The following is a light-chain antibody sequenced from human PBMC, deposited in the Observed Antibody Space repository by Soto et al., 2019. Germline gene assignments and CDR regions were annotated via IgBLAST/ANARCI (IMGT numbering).Light chain of an antibody. J-gene: IGLJ1*01. CDR1: SSDVGGYNY. CDR2: EVN. V-gene: IGLV2-8*01. CDR3: TSYAGGNNV. Sequence: QSALTQPPSASGSPGQSVTISCTGTSSDVGGYNYVSWSQQHPGKVPKLMVYEVNKRPSGVPDRFSGSKSGNTASLTVSGLQAEDEADYYCTSYAGGNNVFGTGTKLTVL.